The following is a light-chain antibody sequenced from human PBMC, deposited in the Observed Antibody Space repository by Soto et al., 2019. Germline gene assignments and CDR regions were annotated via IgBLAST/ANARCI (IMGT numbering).Light chain of an antibody. Sequence: QSVLTQPPSVSEAPGQRVTISCTGSSSNIGAGYEAHWYQQVPGTAPKLLIYENNNRPSGVPDRFSGSKSGTSASLAITGLQAEDEAEYFCQSYDSSLSRYVFGTGTKLTV. CDR2: ENN. V-gene: IGLV1-40*01. CDR1: SSNIGAGYE. J-gene: IGLJ1*01. CDR3: QSYDSSLSRYV.